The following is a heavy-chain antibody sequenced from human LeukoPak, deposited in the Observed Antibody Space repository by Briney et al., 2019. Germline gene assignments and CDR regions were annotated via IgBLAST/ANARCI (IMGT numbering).Heavy chain of an antibody. V-gene: IGHV4-31*03. Sequence: SEALSLTCTVSGGSISSGGYYWSWIRQHPGKGLEWIGYIYYSGSTYYNPSLKSRVTISVDTSKNQFSLKLSSVTAADTAVYYCARDRDTAEGGNWFDPWGQGTLVTVSS. D-gene: IGHD5-18*01. CDR3: ARDRDTAEGGNWFDP. CDR2: IYYSGST. CDR1: GGSISSGGYY. J-gene: IGHJ5*02.